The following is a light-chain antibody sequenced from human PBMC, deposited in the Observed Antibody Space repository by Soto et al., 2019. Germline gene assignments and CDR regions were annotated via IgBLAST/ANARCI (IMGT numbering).Light chain of an antibody. CDR3: SSSTSSSIDYV. Sequence: QSALTQPASVSGSPGQSITISCTGTSSDVGGYNYVSWYQQHPGKAPKLMIYEVSNRPSGVSNRFSGSKSGNTASLTISGLQDADEADYYCSSSTSSSIDYVFGTGTKVTVL. J-gene: IGLJ1*01. CDR1: SSDVGGYNY. CDR2: EVS. V-gene: IGLV2-14*01.